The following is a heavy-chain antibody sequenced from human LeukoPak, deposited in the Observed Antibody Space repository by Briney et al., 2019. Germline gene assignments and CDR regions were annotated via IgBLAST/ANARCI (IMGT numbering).Heavy chain of an antibody. CDR2: IYYSGST. D-gene: IGHD3-10*01. J-gene: IGHJ6*02. Sequence: PSETLSLTCTVSGGSISSSSYYWGWIRQPPGKGLEWIGSIYYSGSTYYNPSLKSRVTISVDTSKNQFSLKLSSVTAADTAVYYCARQKVGYGSGSKINYYYYGMDVWGQGTTVTVSS. V-gene: IGHV4-39*01. CDR1: GGSISSSSYY. CDR3: ARQKVGYGSGSKINYYYYGMDV.